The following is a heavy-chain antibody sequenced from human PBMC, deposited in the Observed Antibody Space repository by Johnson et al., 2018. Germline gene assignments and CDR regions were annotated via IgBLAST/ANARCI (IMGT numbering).Heavy chain of an antibody. CDR3: AKDLSFRVAVAGTDWFDP. CDR2: INSDGTTT. D-gene: IGHD6-19*01. J-gene: IGHJ5*02. CDR1: GFTFSNYW. Sequence: VQLLESGGGLVQPGGSLSLSCAASGFTFSNYWMHWVRQAPGTGLVWVSRINSDGTTTNYADSVKGRFTLSRDNSKNTLYLQMNRLRAEDTAVYYCAKDLSFRVAVAGTDWFDPWGQGTLVTVSS. V-gene: IGHV3-74*01.